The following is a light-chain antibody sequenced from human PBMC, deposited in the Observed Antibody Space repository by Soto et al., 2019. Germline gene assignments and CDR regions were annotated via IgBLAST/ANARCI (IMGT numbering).Light chain of an antibody. CDR2: GAS. Sequence: EIVLTQSPGTLSLSPGERATLSCRASQKISSRYLAWYQQKPGQAPRLLIYGASSRATGIPDRFSGSGSGTDFTLTISRLEPEDFAVYYCQQYGSSLSITFGQGTHWRL. J-gene: IGKJ5*01. CDR1: QKISSRY. V-gene: IGKV3-20*01. CDR3: QQYGSSLSIT.